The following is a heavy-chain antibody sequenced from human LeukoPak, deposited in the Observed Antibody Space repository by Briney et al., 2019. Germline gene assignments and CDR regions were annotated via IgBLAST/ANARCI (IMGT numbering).Heavy chain of an antibody. V-gene: IGHV3-7*01. J-gene: IGHJ4*02. D-gene: IGHD6-19*01. CDR3: VGSSGWLFDY. Sequence: PGGSLRLSCAGTGFTFSNYWMNWVRQAPGKGLEWVANIKEDGSRINYADSVKGRFTISRDNAKNSVYLQMDNLRAEDTAVYYCVGSSGWLFDYWGQGILVAVSS. CDR1: GFTFSNYW. CDR2: IKEDGSRI.